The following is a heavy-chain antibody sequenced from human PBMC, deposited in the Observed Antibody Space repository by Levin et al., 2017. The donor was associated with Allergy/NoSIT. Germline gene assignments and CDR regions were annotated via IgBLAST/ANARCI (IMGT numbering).Heavy chain of an antibody. CDR1: GGSITSITYC. CDR3: AREVPGTSQIDY. CDR2: IYSRGST. D-gene: IGHD6-19*01. J-gene: IGHJ4*02. Sequence: SQTLSLTCSVSGGSITSITYCWAWIRQPPGKGLEWIGSIYSRGSTSYNPSLKSRVTISVDTSKNQFSLKLGSVTAADTAVYYCAREVPGTSQIDYWGQGTLVIVSS. V-gene: IGHV4-39*07.